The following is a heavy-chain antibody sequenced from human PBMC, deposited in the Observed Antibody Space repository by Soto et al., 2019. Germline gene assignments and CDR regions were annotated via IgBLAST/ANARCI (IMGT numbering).Heavy chain of an antibody. J-gene: IGHJ3*02. Sequence: QVQLQESGPGLVKPSQTLSLTCTVSGGSISSGDYYWSWIRQPPGKGLEWIGYIYYSGSTYYKSSLKSRIIISIDTSKKQFSLKLSSVTAADTAVYYCARKGWPDVFDIWGQGAMVTVSS. V-gene: IGHV4-30-4*01. CDR2: IYYSGST. CDR1: GGSISSGDYY. CDR3: ARKGWPDVFDI.